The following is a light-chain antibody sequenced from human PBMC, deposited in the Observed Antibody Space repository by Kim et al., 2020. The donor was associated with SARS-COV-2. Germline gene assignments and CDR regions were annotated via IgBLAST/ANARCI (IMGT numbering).Light chain of an antibody. CDR2: EVS. V-gene: IGLV2-23*02. Sequence: QSITFSCTGTSSDVGSYNLVSWYQQHPGKAPKLMIYEVSKRPSGVSNRFSGSKSGNTASLTISGLQAEDEADYYCCSYAGSSFVVFGGGTQLTVL. J-gene: IGLJ2*01. CDR3: CSYAGSSFVV. CDR1: SSDVGSYNL.